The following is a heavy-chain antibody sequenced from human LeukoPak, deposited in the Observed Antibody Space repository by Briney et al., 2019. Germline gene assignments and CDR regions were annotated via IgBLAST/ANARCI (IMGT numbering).Heavy chain of an antibody. CDR1: GFSLSTSGVG. CDR2: IYWDDDK. CDR3: ARTRKGSSSWAEYYYYYMDV. J-gene: IGHJ6*03. V-gene: IGHV2-5*02. D-gene: IGHD6-13*01. Sequence: VSGPTLVNPTQTLTLTCTFSGFSLSTSGVGVGWIRQPPGKALEWLALIYWDDDKRYSPSLKTRLTISKDTSKNQVVLTMTNMDPVDTATYYCARTRKGSSSWAEYYYYYMDVWGKGTTVTVSS.